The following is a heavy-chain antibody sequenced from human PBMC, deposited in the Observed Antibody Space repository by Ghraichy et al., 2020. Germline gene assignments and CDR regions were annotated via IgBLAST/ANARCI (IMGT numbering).Heavy chain of an antibody. CDR2: ISGSGGST. D-gene: IGHD5-18*01. CDR1: GFTFSSYA. V-gene: IGHV3-23*01. J-gene: IGHJ4*02. Sequence: GGSLRLSCAASGFTFSSYAMSWVRQAPGKGLEWVSAISGSGGSTYYADSVKGRFTISRDNSKNTLYLQMNSLRAEDTAVYYCAKCGRYSYGHCGGYWGQGTLVTVSS. CDR3: AKCGRYSYGHCGGY.